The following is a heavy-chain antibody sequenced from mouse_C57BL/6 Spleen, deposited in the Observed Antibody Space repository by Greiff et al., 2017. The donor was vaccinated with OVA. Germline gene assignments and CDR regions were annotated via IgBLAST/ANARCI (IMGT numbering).Heavy chain of an antibody. Sequence: DVKLVESGPELVKPGASVKIPCKASGYTFTDYNMDWVKQSHGKSLEWIGDINPNNGGTIYNQKFKGKATLTVDKSSSTAYMELRSLTSEDTAVYYCARESLSNYPLLGAMDYWGQGTSVTVSS. D-gene: IGHD2-5*01. J-gene: IGHJ4*01. CDR2: INPNNGGT. V-gene: IGHV1-18*01. CDR3: ARESLSNYPLLGAMDY. CDR1: GYTFTDYN.